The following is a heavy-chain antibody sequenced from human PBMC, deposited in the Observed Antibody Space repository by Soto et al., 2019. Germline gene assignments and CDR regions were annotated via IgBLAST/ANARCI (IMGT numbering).Heavy chain of an antibody. CDR3: ARGRYGDY. J-gene: IGHJ4*02. CDR2: ISAHNGNT. Sequence: QVHLVQSGAEVKKPGASVKVSCKGSGYAFTTYGITWVRQAPGQGLEWMGWISAHNGNTNYGQKLQGRVTVTRDTSTSTAYRELRSLRSDDTAVYYCARGRYGDYWGQGALVTVSS. V-gene: IGHV1-18*01. CDR1: GYAFTTYG. D-gene: IGHD1-1*01.